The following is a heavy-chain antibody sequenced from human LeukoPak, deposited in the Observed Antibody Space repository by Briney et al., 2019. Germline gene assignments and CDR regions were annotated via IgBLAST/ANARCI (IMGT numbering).Heavy chain of an antibody. J-gene: IGHJ6*04. CDR1: GFTFSSYW. V-gene: IGHV3-7*04. CDR3: AMERITIIRAIVPYCYV. CDR2: IKKDGREK. Sequence: SGGSLRLSCAASGFTFSSYWLGWVRQAPGKGLEWVANIKKDGREKYYVDSVKGRFTMSRDNATNSLYLQMNSLKPEDTAVYYRAMERITIIRAIVPYCYVWGKGTTVTVSS. D-gene: IGHD3-10*01.